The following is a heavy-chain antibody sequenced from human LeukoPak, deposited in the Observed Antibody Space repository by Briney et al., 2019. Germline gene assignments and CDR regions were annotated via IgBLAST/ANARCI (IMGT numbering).Heavy chain of an antibody. V-gene: IGHV1-69*05. D-gene: IGHD3-22*01. CDR1: GGTLSSYA. J-gene: IGHJ4*02. CDR2: IIPIFGTA. Sequence: SVKVSCKASGGTLSSYAISWVRQAPGQGLEWMGGIIPIFGTANYAQKFQGRVTITTDESTSTAYMELSSLRSEDTAVYYCARHYYYDSSGYYFDYWGQGTLVTVSS. CDR3: ARHYYYDSSGYYFDY.